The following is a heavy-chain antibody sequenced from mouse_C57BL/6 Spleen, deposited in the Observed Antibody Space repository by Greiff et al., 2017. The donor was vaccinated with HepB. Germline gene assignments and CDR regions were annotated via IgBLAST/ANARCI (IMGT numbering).Heavy chain of an antibody. D-gene: IGHD3-2*02. CDR3: ARKDSSGPNY. Sequence: SGPELVKPGASVKISCKASGYSFTGYYMNWVKQSPEKSLEWIGEINPSTGGTTYNQKFKAKATLTVDKSSSTAYMQLKSLTSEDSAVYYCARKDSSGPNYWGQGTTLTVSS. J-gene: IGHJ2*01. CDR1: GYSFTGYY. CDR2: INPSTGGT. V-gene: IGHV1-42*01.